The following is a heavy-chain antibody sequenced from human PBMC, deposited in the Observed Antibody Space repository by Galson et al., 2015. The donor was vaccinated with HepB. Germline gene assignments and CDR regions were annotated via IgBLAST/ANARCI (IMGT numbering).Heavy chain of an antibody. CDR1: GFTFSDYY. CDR3: AKRRSLADY. CDR2: ISSSSSYT. V-gene: IGHV3-11*06. J-gene: IGHJ4*02. Sequence: SLRLSCAASGFTFSDYYMSWIRQAPGKGLEWVSYISSSSSYTNYADSVKGRFTISRDNAKNSLHLQMNSLRAEDTAVYYCAKRRSLADYWGQGTLVTVSS. D-gene: IGHD6-13*01.